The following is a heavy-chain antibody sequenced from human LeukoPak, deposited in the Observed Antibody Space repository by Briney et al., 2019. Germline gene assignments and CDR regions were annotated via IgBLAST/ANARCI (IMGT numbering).Heavy chain of an antibody. J-gene: IGHJ1*01. CDR3: AREVDPTTKFCGNSFRCGYFQH. CDR2: ISYDGSSK. Sequence: GRSLRLSCAASGFTFSSFGMHWVRQAPGKGLEWVAGISYDGSSKYYADSVKGRFTISRDNSKNTLYLQMNSLRAEDTAVYYCAREVDPTTKFCGNSFRCGYFQHWGQGTLVTVSS. V-gene: IGHV3-30*03. D-gene: IGHD4-23*01. CDR1: GFTFSSFG.